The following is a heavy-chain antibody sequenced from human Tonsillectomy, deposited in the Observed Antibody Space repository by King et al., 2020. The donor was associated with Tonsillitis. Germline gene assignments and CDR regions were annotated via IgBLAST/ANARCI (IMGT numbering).Heavy chain of an antibody. V-gene: IGHV3-30*03. CDR2: ISYDGSNK. CDR3: ASDSSSYTTHKPDVDY. CDR1: GFTFSSYG. D-gene: IGHD6-13*01. J-gene: IGHJ4*02. Sequence: VQLVESGGGVVQPGRSLRLSCAASGFTFSSYGMHWVRQAPGKGLEWVAVISYDGSNKYYADSVKGRFTISRDNSKNTLYLQMNSLRAEDTAVYYCASDSSSYTTHKPDVDYWGQGTLVTVSS.